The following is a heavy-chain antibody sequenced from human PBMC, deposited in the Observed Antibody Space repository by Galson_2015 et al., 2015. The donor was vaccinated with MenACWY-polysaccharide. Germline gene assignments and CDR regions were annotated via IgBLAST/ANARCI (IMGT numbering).Heavy chain of an antibody. Sequence: ETLSLTCTVSGGSIKNYSWNWIRMAPGKGLEWIGYVSYRGGSTYNPSLRSRTTTSVDTSKSLLTLKVRSVTSADTAVYYCATFPYDYDTSGPNRHNGFEIWGQGTTVAVSA. CDR1: GGSIKNYS. CDR3: ATFPYDYDTSGPNRHNGFEI. J-gene: IGHJ3*02. CDR2: VSYRGGS. V-gene: IGHV4-59*01. D-gene: IGHD3-22*01.